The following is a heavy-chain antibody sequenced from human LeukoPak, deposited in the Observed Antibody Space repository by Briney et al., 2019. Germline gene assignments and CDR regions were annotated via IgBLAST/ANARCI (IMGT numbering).Heavy chain of an antibody. V-gene: IGHV4-38-2*02. CDR1: DYSISSGYY. J-gene: IGHJ4*02. CDR3: ARDRSVGVLPAPPFDF. CDR2: VFQSGHT. Sequence: SETLSLTCTVSDYSISSGYYWGWIRQPPGKGLEWTGSVFQSGHTYYSPSLKSRVTISVDTSNNRFSLSLSAVTAADTAIYYCARDRSVGVLPAPPFDFWGQGTLVTVSS. D-gene: IGHD6-6*01.